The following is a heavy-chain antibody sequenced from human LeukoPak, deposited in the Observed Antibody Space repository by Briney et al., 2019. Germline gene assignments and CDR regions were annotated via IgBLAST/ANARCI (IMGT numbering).Heavy chain of an antibody. CDR2: ISYDGSNK. D-gene: IGHD1-26*01. CDR3: ASCSGSLELGDY. V-gene: IGHV3-30*04. CDR1: GFTFSSYA. Sequence: GGSLRLSCAASGFTFSSYAMHWVRQAPGKGLEGVAVISYDGSNKYYADSVEGRFTISRDNSKNTLYLQMNSLRAEDTAVYYCASCSGSLELGDYWGQGTLVTVSS. J-gene: IGHJ4*02.